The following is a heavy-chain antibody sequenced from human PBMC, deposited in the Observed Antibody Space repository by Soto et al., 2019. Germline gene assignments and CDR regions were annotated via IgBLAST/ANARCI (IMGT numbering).Heavy chain of an antibody. D-gene: IGHD2-2*01. CDR3: AHGSCSSADCYPNPYLDY. CDR1: GFSLSTTAAG. CDR2: IYWDDDE. V-gene: IGHV2-5*02. Sequence: QITLKESGPTLVKPTQTLTLPCTFSGFSLSTTAAGVGWIRQPPGKALEWLALIYWDDDERYSPSLKSRLTITKDTSKTQVVLTMPNVDPVDTATYYCAHGSCSSADCYPNPYLDYWGQGILVTVSS. J-gene: IGHJ4*02.